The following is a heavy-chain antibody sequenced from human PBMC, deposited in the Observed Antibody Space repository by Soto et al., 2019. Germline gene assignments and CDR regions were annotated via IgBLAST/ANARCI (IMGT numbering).Heavy chain of an antibody. D-gene: IGHD3-3*01. CDR2: IKQDGSEK. CDR3: ARDTRDYDFWSGYYSTSYFDY. J-gene: IGHJ4*02. Sequence: GGSLRLSCAASGFTFSSYWMSWVRQAPGKGLEWVANIKQDGSEKYYVDSVKGRFTISRDNAKNSLYLQMNSLRAEDTAVYYCARDTRDYDFWSGYYSTSYFDYWGQGTLVTVSS. V-gene: IGHV3-7*01. CDR1: GFTFSSYW.